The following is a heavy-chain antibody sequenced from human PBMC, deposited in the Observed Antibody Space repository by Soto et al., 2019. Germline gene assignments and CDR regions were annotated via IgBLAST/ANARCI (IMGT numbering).Heavy chain of an antibody. V-gene: IGHV4-30-4*01. D-gene: IGHD2-2*01. Sequence: SETLSLTCTVSGGSISSGDYYWSWIRQPPGKGLEWIGYIYYSGSTYYNPSLKSRVTISVDTSKNQFSLKLSSVTAADTAVYYCARETAPRYCSSTSCPISRWLNWFDPWGQGTLVTVSS. CDR2: IYYSGST. J-gene: IGHJ5*02. CDR3: ARETAPRYCSSTSCPISRWLNWFDP. CDR1: GGSISSGDYY.